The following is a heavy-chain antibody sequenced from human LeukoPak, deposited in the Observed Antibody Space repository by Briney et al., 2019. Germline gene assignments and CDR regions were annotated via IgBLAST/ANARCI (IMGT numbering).Heavy chain of an antibody. Sequence: QPGGSLRLSCAASGFTFSSNAMSWVRQAPGKGLEWVSAISGSGGSTHYADSVKGRFTISRDNSKNTLYLQMHSLRAEDTAVYYCAKAARMYFDWLLVFDYWGQGTLVTVSS. CDR3: AKAARMYFDWLLVFDY. J-gene: IGHJ4*02. D-gene: IGHD3-9*01. CDR1: GFTFSSNA. CDR2: ISGSGGST. V-gene: IGHV3-23*01.